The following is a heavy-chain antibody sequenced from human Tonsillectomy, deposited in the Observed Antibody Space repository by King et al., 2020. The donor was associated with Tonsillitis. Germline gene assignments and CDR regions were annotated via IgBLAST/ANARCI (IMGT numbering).Heavy chain of an antibody. CDR3: AREGHYYYGAVTYRAVDY. Sequence: QEQLVQSGAEVKKPGASVKVSCKASGYFFTNYDIIWVRQAPGQGLEWMGWMNPNSGNTGYAQKFKGRVTMTTNTSIRTAYMELSSLSSEDTAVYYCAREGHYYYGAVTYRAVDYCGQGSLVIVS. V-gene: IGHV1-8*01. CDR1: GYFFTNYD. CDR2: MNPNSGNT. J-gene: IGHJ4*02. D-gene: IGHD3-10*01.